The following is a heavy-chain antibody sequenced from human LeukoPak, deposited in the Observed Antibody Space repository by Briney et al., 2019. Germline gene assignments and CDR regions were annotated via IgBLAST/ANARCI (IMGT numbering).Heavy chain of an antibody. CDR3: TGSITIFGVVIF. CDR1: GFTFGDYP. Sequence: GGSLGLSCRASGFTFGDYPMSWFRQAPGEGLEWVAFIGTKSSGGTTEYAASVKGRFAISRDDSKSIGYLQMNSLKTEDTAVYYCTGSITIFGVVIFWGQGTLVTVSS. CDR2: IGTKSSGGTT. V-gene: IGHV3-49*03. D-gene: IGHD3-3*01. J-gene: IGHJ4*02.